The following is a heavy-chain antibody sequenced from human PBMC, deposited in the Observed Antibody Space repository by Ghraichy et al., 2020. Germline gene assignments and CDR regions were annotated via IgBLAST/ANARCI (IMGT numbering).Heavy chain of an antibody. J-gene: IGHJ6*02. D-gene: IGHD5-18*01. CDR3: ASLEPIDYSYGSQDYYYYGMDV. Sequence: ASVKVSCKASGYTFTSYAMNWVRQAPGHGLEWMGWINTNTGNPTYAQGFTGRFVFSLDTSVSTAYLQISSLKAEDTALYYCASLEPIDYSYGSQDYYYYGMDVWGQGTTVTVSS. CDR2: INTNTGNP. V-gene: IGHV7-4-1*02. CDR1: GYTFTSYA.